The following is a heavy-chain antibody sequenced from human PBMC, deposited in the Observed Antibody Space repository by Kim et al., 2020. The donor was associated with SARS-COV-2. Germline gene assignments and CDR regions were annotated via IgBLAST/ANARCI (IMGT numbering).Heavy chain of an antibody. CDR1: GYTFTNST. CDR3: ARAGSGGHSGGDY. D-gene: IGHD3-10*01. CDR2: IDVDTGNT. J-gene: IGHJ4*02. V-gene: IGHV1-3*01. Sequence: ASVKVSCKASGYTFTNSTIHWVRQATGQRLEWMGWIDVDTGNTRYLEKLQGRVTITRDTSARTAYMELSSLGSEDTALYYCARAGSGGHSGGDYWGQGTLVTVSS.